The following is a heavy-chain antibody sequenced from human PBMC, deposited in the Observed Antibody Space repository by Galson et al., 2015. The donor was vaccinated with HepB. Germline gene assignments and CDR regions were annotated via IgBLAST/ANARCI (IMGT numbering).Heavy chain of an antibody. CDR3: ARGGPWYGESTEYFQN. D-gene: IGHD3-10*01. CDR2: ISSSSSTI. J-gene: IGHJ1*01. CDR1: GFTFSSQS. Sequence: SLRLSCAASGFTFSSQSMNWVRQAPGKGLEWISYISSSSSTIYYADSVKGRFIVSRDNARMSVFLQMNSLRGEDTAVYYCARGGPWYGESTEYFQNWGRGTVVTVSS. V-gene: IGHV3-48*04.